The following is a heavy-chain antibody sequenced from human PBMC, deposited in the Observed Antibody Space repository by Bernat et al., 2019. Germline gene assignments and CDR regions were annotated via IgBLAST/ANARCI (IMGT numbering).Heavy chain of an antibody. Sequence: QVQLQQRGAGLLKPSETLSLTCAVYGGSFSGYYWTWVRQSPGKGLEWIGEINHSGSTNYNPSLKRRVTISVDSSKNQFSLKLSSVTAADTAVYYCARGASSSAFAFDFWGQGTPVTVSS. CDR2: INHSGST. V-gene: IGHV4-34*01. CDR3: ARGASSSAFAFDF. D-gene: IGHD3-10*01. J-gene: IGHJ4*02. CDR1: GGSFSGYY.